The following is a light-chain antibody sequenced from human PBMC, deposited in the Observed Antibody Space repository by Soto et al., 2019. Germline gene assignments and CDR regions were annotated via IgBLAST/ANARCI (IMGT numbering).Light chain of an antibody. CDR2: DTS. J-gene: IGKJ5*01. Sequence: VVITMSLASLVGTQGEGVTLSCKASQGIGDTLAWYQHKPGQTPRLLMYDTSNRATGIPARFSGRGSGTDFTLTISSLEPEDFAVYYCQQRGDWPPTFGQGTLLEVK. CDR3: QQRGDWPPT. V-gene: IGKV3D-11*03. CDR1: QGIGDT.